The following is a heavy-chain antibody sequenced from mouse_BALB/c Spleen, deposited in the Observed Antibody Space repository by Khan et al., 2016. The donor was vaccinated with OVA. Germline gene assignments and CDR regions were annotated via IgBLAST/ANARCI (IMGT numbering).Heavy chain of an antibody. CDR2: INTYTGEP. J-gene: IGHJ1*01. V-gene: IGHV9-1*02. Sequence: QIQLVQSGPELKKPGETVKISCKASGYTFTNYSMNWMKQAPGKGLKWMGWINTYTGEPTYADDFKGRFAFSLETSASTTYLQINSLKNEDMATYFCARGTSYWYCDVWGAGTTVTVSS. CDR3: ARGTSYWYCDV. D-gene: IGHD1-3*01. CDR1: GYTFTNYS.